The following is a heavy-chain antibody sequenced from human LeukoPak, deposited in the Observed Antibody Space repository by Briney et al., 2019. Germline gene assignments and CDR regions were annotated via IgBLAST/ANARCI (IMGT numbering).Heavy chain of an antibody. CDR1: GYTFTGYY. CDR3: ARDRAVVVVKNYYYGMDV. V-gene: IGHV1-2*02. J-gene: IGHJ6*02. D-gene: IGHD3-22*01. CDR2: INPNSGGT. Sequence: ASVKVSYKASGYTFTGYYMHWVRQAPGQGLEWTGWINPNSGGTNYAQKFQGRVTMTRDTSISTACMELSRLRSDDTAVYYCARDRAVVVVKNYYYGMDVWGQGTTVTVSS.